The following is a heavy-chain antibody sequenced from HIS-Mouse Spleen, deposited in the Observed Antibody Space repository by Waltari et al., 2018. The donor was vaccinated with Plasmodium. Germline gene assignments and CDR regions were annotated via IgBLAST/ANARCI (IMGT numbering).Heavy chain of an antibody. V-gene: IGHV4-39*07. CDR1: GCSISRSSYY. J-gene: IGHJ5*02. D-gene: IGHD3-22*01. Sequence: QLQLQESGPGLVKPSETLSLTCPVSGCSISRSSYYWGWIRPPPGQGLEWIGSIYYSGSTYYNPSLKSRVTISVDTSKNQFSLKLSSVTAADTAVYYCARVPYYYDSSGYGMGWFDPWGQGTLVTVSS. CDR3: ARVPYYYDSSGYGMGWFDP. CDR2: IYYSGST.